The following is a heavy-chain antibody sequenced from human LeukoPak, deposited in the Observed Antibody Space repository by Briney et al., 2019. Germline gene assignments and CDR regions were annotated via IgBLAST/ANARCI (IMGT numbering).Heavy chain of an antibody. V-gene: IGHV1-2*02. CDR3: ARVAAAGVLNYYYYYMDV. Sequence: GASVKVSCKASGYTFTGYYIHWVRQAPGRGLEWMGWINPNSGGTNYAQKFQGRVTMTRDTSIGTAYVELSRLRSDDTAVYYCARVAAAGVLNYYYYYMDVWGKGTTVTISS. CDR2: INPNSGGT. D-gene: IGHD6-13*01. J-gene: IGHJ6*03. CDR1: GYTFTGYY.